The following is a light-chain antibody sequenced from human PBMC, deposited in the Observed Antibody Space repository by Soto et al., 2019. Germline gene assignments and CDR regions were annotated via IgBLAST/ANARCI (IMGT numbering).Light chain of an antibody. Sequence: IVMTQSPATLSVSPGERVILSCRASQSVGSNVAWYQQKPGQSPRLLIYGASTRVTGIPARFTGSGSGTEVTLTINSLQSEDFAMYHCQQYDNWPPFTFGGGTKVEIK. J-gene: IGKJ4*01. V-gene: IGKV3-15*01. CDR2: GAS. CDR1: QSVGSN. CDR3: QQYDNWPPFT.